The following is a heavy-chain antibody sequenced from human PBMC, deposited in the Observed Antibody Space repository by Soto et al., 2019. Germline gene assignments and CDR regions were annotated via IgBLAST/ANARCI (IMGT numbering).Heavy chain of an antibody. J-gene: IGHJ4*02. CDR2: IYHSGHT. Sequence: QVQLQESGPGLVKPSGTLSLTCNVSGGSITNNNWWSWVRQPPGKGLEWIGAIYHSGHTNFNPSLKSRATLSLDSSENQFSLKLTSATAGDTAIYYCASIAYSASGFDYWGQGTLVTVSS. V-gene: IGHV4-4*02. D-gene: IGHD1-26*01. CDR1: GGSITNNNW. CDR3: ASIAYSASGFDY.